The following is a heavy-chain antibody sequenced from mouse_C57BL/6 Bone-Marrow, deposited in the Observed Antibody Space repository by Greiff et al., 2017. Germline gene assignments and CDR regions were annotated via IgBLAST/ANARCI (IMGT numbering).Heavy chain of an antibody. D-gene: IGHD1-1*01. CDR3: AMESGSSYGYYAMDY. Sequence: VKLQESDAELVKPGASVKISCKVSGYTFTDHTIHWMKQRPEQGLEWIGYIYPRDGSTKYNEKFKGKATLTAAKSSSTAYMQINSLTSEDSAVYFCAMESGSSYGYYAMDYWGQGTSVTVSS. V-gene: IGHV1-78*01. J-gene: IGHJ4*01. CDR2: IYPRDGST. CDR1: GYTFTDHT.